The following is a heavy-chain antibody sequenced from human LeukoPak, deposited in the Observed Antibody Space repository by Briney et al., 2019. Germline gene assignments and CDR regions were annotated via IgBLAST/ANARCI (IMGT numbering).Heavy chain of an antibody. D-gene: IGHD6-13*01. CDR2: ISYDGSNK. J-gene: IGHJ5*02. V-gene: IGHV3-30-3*01. Sequence: TGRSLRLSCAASGFTFSSYAMHWVRQAPGKGLEWVAVISYDGSNKYYADSVKGRFTISRDNSKNTLYLQMNSLRAEDTAVYYCAKEKALPAVGTVGFDPWGQGTLVTVSS. CDR1: GFTFSSYA. CDR3: AKEKALPAVGTVGFDP.